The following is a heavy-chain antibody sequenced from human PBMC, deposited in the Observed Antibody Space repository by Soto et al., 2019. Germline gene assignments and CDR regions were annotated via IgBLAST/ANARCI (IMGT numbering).Heavy chain of an antibody. Sequence: VQLVASGGGWVQPGGSLRLSCVASGFTFITYSMNWVRQAPGKGLEWISYVRGSSSIISYSDSVKGRFTISRDNAKNSLSLQMNSLRDEDTAVYYCARGYRDGNTFHWGQGTLVTVSS. CDR3: ARGYRDGNTFH. J-gene: IGHJ4*02. D-gene: IGHD1-26*01. V-gene: IGHV3-48*02. CDR2: VRGSSSII. CDR1: GFTFITYS.